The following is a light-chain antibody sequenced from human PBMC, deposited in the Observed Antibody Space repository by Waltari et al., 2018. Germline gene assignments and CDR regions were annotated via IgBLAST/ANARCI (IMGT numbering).Light chain of an antibody. CDR1: QDISHY. Sequence: DIQMTQSPSSLSAFVGDRVTITCRASQDISHYLAWYQQRPGKVPRLLIYEASTLQSGVPSRFSGSGSGTDFTLTISSLQPEDVATYYCQKYTSAPRTFGPGTKIEIK. CDR3: QKYTSAPRT. CDR2: EAS. J-gene: IGKJ3*01. V-gene: IGKV1-27*01.